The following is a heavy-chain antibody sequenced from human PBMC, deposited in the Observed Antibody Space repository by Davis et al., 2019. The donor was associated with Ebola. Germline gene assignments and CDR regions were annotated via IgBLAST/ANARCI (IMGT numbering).Heavy chain of an antibody. D-gene: IGHD3-3*01. Sequence: GESLKISCAASGFTFATFGMYWFRQAPGKGLEWVSTIFGGGGSSYFAESVKGRFTISRDNSKNTLSLQMSSLRVEDTAIYYCVKEAPYDRSFDFWGQGTMVTVSS. J-gene: IGHJ3*01. V-gene: IGHV3-23*01. CDR2: IFGGGGSS. CDR1: GFTFATFG. CDR3: VKEAPYDRSFDF.